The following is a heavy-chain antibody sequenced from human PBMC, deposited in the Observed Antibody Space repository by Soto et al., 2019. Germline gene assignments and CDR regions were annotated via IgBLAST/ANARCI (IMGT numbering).Heavy chain of an antibody. CDR2: IYSGGST. Sequence: GGSLRLSCAASGFTVSSNYMSWVRQAPGKGLEWVSVIYSGGSTYYADSVKGRFTISRDNSKNTLYLQMNSLRAEDTAVYYCARLLWFGEDYYYGMDVWGQGTTVTVSS. J-gene: IGHJ6*01. CDR1: GFTVSSNY. V-gene: IGHV3-66*01. CDR3: ARLLWFGEDYYYGMDV. D-gene: IGHD3-10*01.